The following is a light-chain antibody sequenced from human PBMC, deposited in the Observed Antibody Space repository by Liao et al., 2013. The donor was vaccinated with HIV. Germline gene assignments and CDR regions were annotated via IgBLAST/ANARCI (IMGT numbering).Light chain of an antibody. Sequence: SYELTQPPSVSVSPGQTASITCSGDKLGDKYACWYQQRPGQSPVLVMYEDSKRPSGIPERFSGSNSGNTATLTISGTQAMDEAEYYCQVLDSSTVIFGGGTKLTVL. J-gene: IGLJ2*01. CDR2: EDS. V-gene: IGLV3-1*01. CDR1: KLGDKY. CDR3: QVLDSSTVI.